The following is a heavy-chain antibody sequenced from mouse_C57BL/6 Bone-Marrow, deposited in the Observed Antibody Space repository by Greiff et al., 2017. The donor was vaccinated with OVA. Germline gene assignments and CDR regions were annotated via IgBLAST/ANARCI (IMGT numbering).Heavy chain of an antibody. CDR1: GFTFSDYY. CDR2: INYDGSST. Sequence: EVMLVESEGGLVQPGSSMKLSCTASGFTFSDYYMAWVRQVPEKGLEWVANINYDGSSTYYLDSLKSRFIISRDNAKNILYLQMSSLKSEDTATYYCARGEDDGDYYAMDYWGQGTSVTVSS. V-gene: IGHV5-16*01. J-gene: IGHJ4*01. CDR3: ARGEDDGDYYAMDY. D-gene: IGHD2-3*01.